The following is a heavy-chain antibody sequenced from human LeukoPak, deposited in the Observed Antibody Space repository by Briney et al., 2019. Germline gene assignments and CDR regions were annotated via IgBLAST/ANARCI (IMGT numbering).Heavy chain of an antibody. CDR1: GFTFSSYA. V-gene: IGHV3-30*01. D-gene: IGHD3-22*01. Sequence: GGSLGLSCAASGFTFSSYAMHWVRQAPGKGLEWVAVISYDGSNKYYADSVKGRFTISRDNSKNTLYLQMNSLRAEDTAVYYCARDGTYDSNPNWFDPWGQGTLVTVSS. J-gene: IGHJ5*02. CDR2: ISYDGSNK. CDR3: ARDGTYDSNPNWFDP.